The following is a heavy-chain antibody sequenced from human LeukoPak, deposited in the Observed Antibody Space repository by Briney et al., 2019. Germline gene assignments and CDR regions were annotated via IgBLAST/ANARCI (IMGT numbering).Heavy chain of an antibody. CDR3: AREGQQLVPYYYYGMDV. CDR1: GLTFSTFA. CDR2: ISSSGSTI. V-gene: IGHV3-48*04. D-gene: IGHD6-6*01. Sequence: GGSLRLSCAASGLTFSTFAVTWVRQAPGKGLEWVSYISSSGSTIYYADSVKGRFTISRDNAKNSLYLQMNSLRAEDTAVYYCAREGQQLVPYYYYGMDVWGQGTTVTVSS. J-gene: IGHJ6*02.